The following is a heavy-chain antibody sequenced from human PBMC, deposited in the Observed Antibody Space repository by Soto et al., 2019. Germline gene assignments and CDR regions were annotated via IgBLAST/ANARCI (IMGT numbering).Heavy chain of an antibody. CDR2: IYYSGST. CDR3: ARLIYYYDYMDV. V-gene: IGHV4-39*01. J-gene: IGHJ6*03. CDR1: GGSISSSSYY. Sequence: SETLSLTCTVSGGSISSSSYYWGWIRQPPGKGLEWIGSIYYSGSTYYNPSLKSRVTISIDTSKKQFPLKLSSVTAADTAVYYCARLIYYYDYMDVWGKGTTVTVSS.